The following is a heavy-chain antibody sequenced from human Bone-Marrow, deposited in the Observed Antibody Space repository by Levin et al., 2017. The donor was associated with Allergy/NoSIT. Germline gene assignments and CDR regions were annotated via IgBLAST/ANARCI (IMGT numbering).Heavy chain of an antibody. CDR3: AKGSAYYALVDYFDF. J-gene: IGHJ4*02. V-gene: IGHV3-30*18. Sequence: GESLKISCAASGLTLSNYGLHWVRQAPGKGLEWVAVISYNGNDKSYADSVKGRFTISRDNSKNTLFLQMNSLRAEDTAIYYCAKGSAYYALVDYFDFWGQGTLVTVSS. CDR2: ISYNGNDK. D-gene: IGHD3-22*01. CDR1: GLTLSNYG.